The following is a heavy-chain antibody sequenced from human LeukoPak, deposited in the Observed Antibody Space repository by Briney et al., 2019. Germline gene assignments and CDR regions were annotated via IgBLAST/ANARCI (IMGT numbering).Heavy chain of an antibody. CDR1: GFSFSSYA. CDR3: ARDRVNLFDY. D-gene: IGHD1-14*01. J-gene: IGHJ4*02. Sequence: GGSLRLSCAASGFSFSSYALHWVRQAPGKGLEWVAVASYDGSNKYYADSVKGRFTISRDDPKNTLYLQMNSLRAEDTAVYFCARDRVNLFDYWGQGALVTVSS. V-gene: IGHV3-30*14. CDR2: ASYDGSNK.